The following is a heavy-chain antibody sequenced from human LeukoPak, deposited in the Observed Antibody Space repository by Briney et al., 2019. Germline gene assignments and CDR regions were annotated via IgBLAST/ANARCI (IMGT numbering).Heavy chain of an antibody. D-gene: IGHD3-10*01. Sequence: ASVKVSCKASGYTFTGYYMHWVRQAPGQGLEWMGWINPNSGGTNYAQKFQGWVTMTRDTSISTAYMELSRLRSDDTAVHYCARGGYGSGSYTGYWGQGTLVTVSS. J-gene: IGHJ4*02. CDR1: GYTFTGYY. CDR3: ARGGYGSGSYTGY. V-gene: IGHV1-2*04. CDR2: INPNSGGT.